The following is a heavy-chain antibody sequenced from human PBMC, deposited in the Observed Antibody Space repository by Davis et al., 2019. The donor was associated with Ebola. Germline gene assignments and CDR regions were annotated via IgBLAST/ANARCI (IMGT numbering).Heavy chain of an antibody. V-gene: IGHV1-18*01. CDR1: GYTFTTYD. J-gene: IGHJ4*02. CDR2: ISTYNGHA. Sequence: AASVKVSCKASGYTFTTYDITWVRQAPGQGLEWMGWISTYNGHAIYAQKLRGRVTMTTDTSRSTAYMELRSLRSDDTAVYYCARDRDWNPGYFDYWGQGTLVTVSS. D-gene: IGHD1-1*01. CDR3: ARDRDWNPGYFDY.